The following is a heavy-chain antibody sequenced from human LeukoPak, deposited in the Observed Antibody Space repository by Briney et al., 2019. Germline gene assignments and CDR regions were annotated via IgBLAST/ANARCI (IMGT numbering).Heavy chain of an antibody. CDR2: ISYDGSDK. J-gene: IGHJ4*02. Sequence: GGSLRLSCAASGFTFSSYAMHWVRQAAGKGLEWVAVISYDGSDKYYADSVKGRFTISRDNSKNTLYLQMNSLRAEDTAVYYCAISPVAGTGWFDYWGQGTLVTVSS. V-gene: IGHV3-30*04. CDR1: GFTFSSYA. D-gene: IGHD6-19*01. CDR3: AISPVAGTGWFDY.